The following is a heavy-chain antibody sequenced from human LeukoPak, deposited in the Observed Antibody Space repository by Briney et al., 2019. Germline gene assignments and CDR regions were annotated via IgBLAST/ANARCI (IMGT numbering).Heavy chain of an antibody. CDR2: IRQDGSEK. CDR3: ARDLLDYYDSSGYPRGAFDI. D-gene: IGHD3-22*01. V-gene: IGHV3-7*01. J-gene: IGHJ3*02. CDR1: GFTFSSYW. Sequence: GGSLRLSCAASGFTFSSYWITWVRQAPGKGLEWVANIRQDGSEKYYVDSVKGRFTISRDNAKKSLYLQMNSLRAEDTAVYYCARDLLDYYDSSGYPRGAFDIWGQGTMVTVSS.